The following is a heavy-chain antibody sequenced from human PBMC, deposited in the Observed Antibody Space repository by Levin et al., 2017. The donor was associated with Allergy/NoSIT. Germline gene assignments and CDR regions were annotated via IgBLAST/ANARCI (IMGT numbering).Heavy chain of an antibody. J-gene: IGHJ5*02. D-gene: IGHD6-19*01. CDR2: INHSGST. V-gene: IGHV4-34*01. Sequence: SETLSLTCAVYGGSFSGYYWSWIRQPPGKGLEWIGAINHSGSTNYNPSLKSRVTISVDTSKNQFSLKLSSVTAADTAVYYCARRYPGIAVAGYHKKKNWFDPWGQGTLVTVSS. CDR3: ARRYPGIAVAGYHKKKNWFDP. CDR1: GGSFSGYY.